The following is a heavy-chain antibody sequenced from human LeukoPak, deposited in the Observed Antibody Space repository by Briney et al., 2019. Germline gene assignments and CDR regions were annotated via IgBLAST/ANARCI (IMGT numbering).Heavy chain of an antibody. CDR3: TRDQRSGYSGYDYYYYYYMDV. Sequence: SETLSLTCAVYGGSFSGYYWSWIRQPPGKGLEWIGEINHSGSTNYNPSLKSRVTISVDTSKNQFSLKLSPVTAADTAVYYCTRDQRSGYSGYDYYYYYYMDVWGKGTTVTVSS. CDR1: GGSFSGYY. J-gene: IGHJ6*03. V-gene: IGHV4-34*01. D-gene: IGHD5-12*01. CDR2: INHSGST.